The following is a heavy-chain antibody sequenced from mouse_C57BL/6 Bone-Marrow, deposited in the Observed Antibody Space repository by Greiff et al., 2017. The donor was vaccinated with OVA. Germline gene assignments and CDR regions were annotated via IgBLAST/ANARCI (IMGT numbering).Heavy chain of an antibody. Sequence: QVQLQQPGAELVKPGASVKMSCKASGYTFTSYWITWVKQRPGQGLEWIGDIYPGSGSTNYNEKFKSKATLTVDTTSSTAYMQLSSLTSEDSAVYYCARWQYWYFDVWGTGTTVTVSS. CDR2: IYPGSGST. CDR3: ARWQYWYFDV. V-gene: IGHV1-55*01. CDR1: GYTFTSYW. J-gene: IGHJ1*03.